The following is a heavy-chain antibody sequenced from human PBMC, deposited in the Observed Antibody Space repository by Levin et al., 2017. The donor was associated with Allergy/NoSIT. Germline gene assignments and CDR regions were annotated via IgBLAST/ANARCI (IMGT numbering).Heavy chain of an antibody. CDR2: INPSGGST. CDR3: ARDRAGVYDYIWGSYSAFDI. J-gene: IGHJ3*02. CDR1: GYTFTSYY. Sequence: ASVKVSCKASGYTFTSYYIHWVRQAPGQGLEWMGIINPSGGSTTYAQKFQGRVTMTRDTSTSTVYMELSSLRSEDTAVYYCARDRAGVYDYIWGSYSAFDIWGQGTMVTVSS. V-gene: IGHV1-46*01. D-gene: IGHD3-16*01.